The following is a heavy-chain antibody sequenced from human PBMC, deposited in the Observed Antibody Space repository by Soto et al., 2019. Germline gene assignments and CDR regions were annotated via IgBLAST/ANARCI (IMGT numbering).Heavy chain of an antibody. V-gene: IGHV3-72*01. D-gene: IGHD2-8*01. CDR1: TFSDHY. Sequence: TFSDHYMDWVRQAPGKGLEWVGRTRNKANSYTTEYAASVKGRFTISRDDSKNSLYLQMNSLKTEDTAVYYCARAQRVLVHYYYYYYMDVWGKGTTVTVSS. J-gene: IGHJ6*03. CDR3: ARAQRVLVHYYYYYYMDV. CDR2: TRNKANSYTT.